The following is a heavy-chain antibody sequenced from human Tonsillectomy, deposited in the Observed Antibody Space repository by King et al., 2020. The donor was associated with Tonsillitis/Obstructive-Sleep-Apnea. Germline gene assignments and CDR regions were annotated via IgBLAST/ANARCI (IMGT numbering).Heavy chain of an antibody. J-gene: IGHJ3*02. Sequence: LTLKESGPTLVKPTQTLTLTCTFSGFSLSTSGVGVGWIRQPPGKALEWLALIYWDDDKRYSPSLKSRLTITKDTSKNQVVLTMTNMDPVDTATYYCAHRRGGSFIGTHAFDIWGQGTMVTVSS. D-gene: IGHD3-16*01. CDR3: AHRRGGSFIGTHAFDI. V-gene: IGHV2-5*02. CDR1: GFSLSTSGVG. CDR2: IYWDDDK.